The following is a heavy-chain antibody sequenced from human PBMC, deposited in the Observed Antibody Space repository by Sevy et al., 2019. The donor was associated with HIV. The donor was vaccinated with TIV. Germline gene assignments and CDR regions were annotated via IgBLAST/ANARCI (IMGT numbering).Heavy chain of an antibody. D-gene: IGHD2-2*01. Sequence: ASVKVSCKASGYTFTGYYMHWVRQAPGQGLEWMGWINPNSGGTNYAQTFQGRVTMTRDTSISTAYMELSRLRSDDTAVYYCARGRTDFDYWGQGTLVTVSS. CDR2: INPNSGGT. V-gene: IGHV1-2*02. CDR3: ARGRTDFDY. J-gene: IGHJ4*02. CDR1: GYTFTGYY.